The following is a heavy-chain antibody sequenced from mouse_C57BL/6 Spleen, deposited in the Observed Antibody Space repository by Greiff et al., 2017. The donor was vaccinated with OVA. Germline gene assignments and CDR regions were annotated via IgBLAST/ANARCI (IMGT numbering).Heavy chain of an antibody. CDR2: IRNKANGYTT. V-gene: IGHV7-3*01. CDR3: ARCRDYGGSYYAMDY. Sequence: DVMLVESGGGLVQPGGSLSLSCAASGFTFTDYYMSWVRQPPGKALEWLGFIRNKANGYTTEYSASVKGRFTTSRDNSQSIRYLQMNTLRAEDSATYYCARCRDYGGSYYAMDYWGQGTSVTVSS. CDR1: GFTFTDYY. J-gene: IGHJ4*01. D-gene: IGHD2-4*01.